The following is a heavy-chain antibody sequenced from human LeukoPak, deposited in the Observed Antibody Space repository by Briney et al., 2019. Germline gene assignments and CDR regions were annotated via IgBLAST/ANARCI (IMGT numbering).Heavy chain of an antibody. J-gene: IGHJ4*02. D-gene: IGHD6-13*01. CDR1: GGSISSSSYY. CDR3: ATLVYSSSWSFDY. CDR2: IYYRGST. Sequence: SETLSLTCTVSGGSISSSSYYWGWIRQPPGKGLEWIGSIYYRGSTYYDPSLKSRVIISVDTSKNQFSLKLSSVTATDTAVYYCATLVYSSSWSFDYWGQGTLVSVSS. V-gene: IGHV4-39*01.